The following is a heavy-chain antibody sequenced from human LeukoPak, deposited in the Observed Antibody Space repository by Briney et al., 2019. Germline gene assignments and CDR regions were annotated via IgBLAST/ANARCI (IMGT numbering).Heavy chain of an antibody. CDR1: GGTFSSYA. D-gene: IGHD6-13*01. CDR2: IIPIFGTA. V-gene: IGHV1-69*05. Sequence: ASVKVSCKASGGTFSSYAISWVRQAPGQGLGWMGRIIPIFGTANYAQKFQGRVTITTDESTSTAYMELSSLRSEDTAVYYCANEPSIAAAGSDYWGQGTLVTVSS. CDR3: ANEPSIAAAGSDY. J-gene: IGHJ4*02.